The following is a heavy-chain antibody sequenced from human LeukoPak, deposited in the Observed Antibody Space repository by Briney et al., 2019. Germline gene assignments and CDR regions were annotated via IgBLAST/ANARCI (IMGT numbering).Heavy chain of an antibody. Sequence: GGSLRLSCADSGFTVSSNYMSWVRQAPGKGLEWVSVIYSGGSTYYADSVKGRFTISRDNSKNTLYLQMNSLRAEDTAVYYCARRRRYCSSTSCYDWFDPWGQGTLVTVSS. CDR2: IYSGGST. CDR3: ARRRRYCSSTSCYDWFDP. J-gene: IGHJ5*02. V-gene: IGHV3-53*01. D-gene: IGHD2-2*01. CDR1: GFTVSSNY.